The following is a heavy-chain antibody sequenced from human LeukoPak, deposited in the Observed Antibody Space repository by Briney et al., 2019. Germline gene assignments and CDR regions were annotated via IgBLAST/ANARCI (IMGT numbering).Heavy chain of an antibody. CDR1: GGSISSGGYY. V-gene: IGHV4-31*03. CDR3: ARESTVTTGGPAFDI. CDR2: IYYSGST. D-gene: IGHD4-17*01. Sequence: SETLSLTCTVSGGSISSGGYYWSWIRQHPGKGLEWIGYIYYSGSTYYNPSLKSRVTISVDTSKNQISLKLSSVTAADTAVYYCARESTVTTGGPAFDIWGQGTMVTVSS. J-gene: IGHJ3*02.